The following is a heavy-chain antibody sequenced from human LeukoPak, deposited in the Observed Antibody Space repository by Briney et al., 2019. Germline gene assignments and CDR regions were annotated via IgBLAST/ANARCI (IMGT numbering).Heavy chain of an antibody. V-gene: IGHV4-4*07. D-gene: IGHD4-23*01. J-gene: IGHJ5*02. Sequence: QSSETLSLTCTVSGDSFSSYFWSWIRQPAGKGLEWIGRMYTSGITNSNPSLKSRVTISVDTSKNQFSLKLCSVTAADTAVYYSARSRRGYSPGRCFDAWCQGTPVTVSS. CDR3: ARSRRGYSPGRCFDA. CDR1: GDSFSSYF. CDR2: MYTSGIT.